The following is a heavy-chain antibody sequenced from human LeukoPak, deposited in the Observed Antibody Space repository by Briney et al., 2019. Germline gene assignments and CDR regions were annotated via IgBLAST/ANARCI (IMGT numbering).Heavy chain of an antibody. D-gene: IGHD3-10*01. CDR3: AREAGEGLDY. Sequence: GGSLRLSCAASGFTFSSYSMNWVRQAPGKGLEWVSYISSSGSTIYYADSVKGRFTISRDNAKNSLYLQMNSLRAEDTAVYYCAREAGEGLDYWGQGTLATVSS. CDR1: GFTFSSYS. V-gene: IGHV3-48*04. CDR2: ISSSGSTI. J-gene: IGHJ4*02.